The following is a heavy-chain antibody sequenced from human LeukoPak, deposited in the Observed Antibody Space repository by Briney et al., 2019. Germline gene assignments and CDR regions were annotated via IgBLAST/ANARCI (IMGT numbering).Heavy chain of an antibody. Sequence: SETLSLTCTVSGGSISSYYWSWIRQPPGKGLEWIGEINHSGSTNYNPSLKSRVTISVDTSKNQFSLKLSSVTAADTAVYYCARVGADGSGFLFDYWGQGTLVTVSS. CDR2: INHSGST. J-gene: IGHJ4*02. CDR1: GGSISSYY. D-gene: IGHD3-10*01. V-gene: IGHV4-34*01. CDR3: ARVGADGSGFLFDY.